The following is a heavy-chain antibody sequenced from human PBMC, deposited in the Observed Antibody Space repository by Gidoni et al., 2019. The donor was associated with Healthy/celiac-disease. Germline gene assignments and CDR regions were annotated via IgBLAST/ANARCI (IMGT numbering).Heavy chain of an antibody. D-gene: IGHD4-17*01. CDR1: GGSFIGYY. J-gene: IGHJ4*02. CDR3: ARALTTCIN. Sequence: QVQLQPWGAGLLRHSATLSLTCAVYGGSFIGYYWSWIRQPPGTGLDWIGEINHSGSTNYNPSLKSRVTISVDTSKNQFSLKLSSVTAADTAVYYCARALTTCINWGQGTLVTVSS. V-gene: IGHV4-34*01. CDR2: INHSGST.